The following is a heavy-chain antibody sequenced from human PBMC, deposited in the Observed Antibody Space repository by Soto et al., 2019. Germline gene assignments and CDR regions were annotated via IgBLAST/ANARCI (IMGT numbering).Heavy chain of an antibody. J-gene: IGHJ3*02. D-gene: IGHD3-22*01. CDR3: AGPYCYVSSEYVDAFDI. Sequence: QVQLVQSGAEVKKPGSSVKVSCKASGGTFSSYAISWVRQAPGQGLEWMGGIIPIFGTANYAQKFQGRATMTAEESTSQAYRELRSLRSEDTAVYYCAGPYCYVSSEYVDAFDIWGQGTMVTVSS. CDR1: GGTFSSYA. V-gene: IGHV1-69*12. CDR2: IIPIFGTA.